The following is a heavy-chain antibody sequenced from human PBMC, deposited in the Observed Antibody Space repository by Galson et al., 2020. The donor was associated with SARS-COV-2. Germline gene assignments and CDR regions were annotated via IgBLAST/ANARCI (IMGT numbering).Heavy chain of an antibody. J-gene: IGHJ6*02. CDR3: ARDLLIVKPYYYCYGMDV. CDR2: ISYDGSNK. Sequence: GESLKISCAASGFTFSSYAMHWVRQAPGKGLEWVAVISYDGSNKYYADSVKGRFTISRDNSKNTLYLQMNSLRDEDTAVYYCARDLLIVKPYYYCYGMDVLGQETTVTVCS. D-gene: IGHD1-26*01. CDR1: GFTFSSYA. V-gene: IGHV3-30-3*01.